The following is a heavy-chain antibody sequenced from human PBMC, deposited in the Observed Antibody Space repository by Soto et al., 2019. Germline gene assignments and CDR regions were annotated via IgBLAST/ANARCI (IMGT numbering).Heavy chain of an antibody. J-gene: IGHJ6*02. CDR2: ISYDGSNK. Sequence: LSCAASGFTFSSYAMHWVRQAPGKGLEWVAVISYDGSNKYYADSVKGRFTISRDNPKNTLYLQMNSLRAEDTAVYYCASRGGRCSGGSCYSVNYYYGMDVWGQGTTVTVSS. CDR1: GFTFSSYA. V-gene: IGHV3-30-3*01. D-gene: IGHD2-15*01. CDR3: ASRGGRCSGGSCYSVNYYYGMDV.